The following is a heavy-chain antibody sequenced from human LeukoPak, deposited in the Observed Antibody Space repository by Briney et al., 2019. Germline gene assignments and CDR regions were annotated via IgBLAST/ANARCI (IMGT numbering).Heavy chain of an antibody. CDR1: GGSISSGSYY. V-gene: IGHV4-61*02. CDR2: IYTSGST. CDR3: ARTRVVPAANYFDY. J-gene: IGHJ4*02. D-gene: IGHD2-2*01. Sequence: SETLFLTCTVSGGSISSGSYYWSWIRQPAGKGLEWIGRIYTSGSTNYNPSLKSRVTISVDTSKNQFSLKLSSVTAADTAVYYCARTRVVPAANYFDYWGQGTLVTVSS.